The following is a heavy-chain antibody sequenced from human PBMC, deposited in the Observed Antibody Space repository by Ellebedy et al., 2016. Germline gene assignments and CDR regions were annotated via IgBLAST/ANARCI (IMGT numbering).Heavy chain of an antibody. D-gene: IGHD5-24*01. Sequence: SETLSLXXAVYGGSFSGYYWSWIRQPPGKGLEWIGEINHSGSTNYNPSLKSRVTISVDTSKNQFSLKLSSVTAADTAVYYCARAGLGDGYNYIDYWGQGTLVTVSS. J-gene: IGHJ4*02. CDR3: ARAGLGDGYNYIDY. CDR1: GGSFSGYY. V-gene: IGHV4-34*01. CDR2: INHSGST.